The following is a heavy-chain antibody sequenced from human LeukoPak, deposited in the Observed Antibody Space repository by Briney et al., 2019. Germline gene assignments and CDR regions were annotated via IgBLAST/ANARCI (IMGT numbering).Heavy chain of an antibody. J-gene: IGHJ4*02. CDR2: INPSGGST. D-gene: IGHD3-22*01. CDR1: GYTFTRYF. Sequence: ASVKVSCKASGYTFTRYFLHWVRQAPGQGLEWMGIINPSGGSTRYAQKFQGRVTMTRDTSTSTVYMELSSLRFEDTAVYYCARAYYYDSRAPLSWGQGTLVTVSS. V-gene: IGHV1-46*01. CDR3: ARAYYYDSRAPLS.